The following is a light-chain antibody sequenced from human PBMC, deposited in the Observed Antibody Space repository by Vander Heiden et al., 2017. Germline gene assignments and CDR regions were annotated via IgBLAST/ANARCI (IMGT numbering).Light chain of an antibody. J-gene: IGKJ2*01. CDR2: LGS. Sequence: DIVTTQSLLALTVTPGEPASSACRSSQSHLHSNGYNYLDWYLQKPGQSPQLLIYLGSNRASGVPDRFSGSGSGTDFTLKISRVEAEDIGVYYCRQSVQTPRTFGQGTKLEIK. CDR3: RQSVQTPRT. V-gene: IGKV2-28*01. CDR1: QSHLHSNGYNY.